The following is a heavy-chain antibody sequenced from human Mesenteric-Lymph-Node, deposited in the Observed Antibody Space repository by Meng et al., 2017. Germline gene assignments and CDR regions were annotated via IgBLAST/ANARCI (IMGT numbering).Heavy chain of an antibody. CDR1: GFTFSSYS. CDR2: ISWNGATT. V-gene: IGHV3-48*04. J-gene: IGHJ4*02. CDR3: ARRVAASATGGNFDS. D-gene: IGHD6-25*01. Sequence: GGSLRLSCAASGFTFSSYSMNWVRQAPGKGLEWVSGISWNGATTAYADSVKGRFTISRDNAKNSLYLQMNSLRAEDTAVYYCARRVAASATGGNFDSWGQGTLVTVSS.